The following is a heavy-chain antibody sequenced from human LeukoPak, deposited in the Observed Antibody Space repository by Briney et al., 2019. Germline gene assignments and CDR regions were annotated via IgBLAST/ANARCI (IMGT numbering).Heavy chain of an antibody. J-gene: IGHJ5*02. CDR3: ARGGWWDNWNRLDP. D-gene: IGHD1-1*01. CDR2: INHSGST. Sequence: GSLRLSCAASGFIFSDYYMSWIRQAPGKGLEWIGEINHSGSTNYNPSLKSRVSISVDTSKNQVSLKLTSVTAADTAVYYCARGGWWDNWNRLDPWGQGTLVTVSS. CDR1: GFIFSDYY. V-gene: IGHV4-34*01.